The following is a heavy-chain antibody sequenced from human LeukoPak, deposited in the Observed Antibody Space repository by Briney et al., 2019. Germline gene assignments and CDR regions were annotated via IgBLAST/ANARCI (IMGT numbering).Heavy chain of an antibody. D-gene: IGHD3-22*01. J-gene: IGHJ4*02. V-gene: IGHV1-46*01. CDR2: INPSGGST. CDR3: ARVNHYYDSSGQPDY. Sequence: ASVKVSCKASGYTFTSYYMHWVRQAPGQGLEWMGIINPSGGSTSYAQKFQGRVTMTRDMSTSTVYMELSSLRSEDTAVYYCARVNHYYDSSGQPDYWGQGTLVTDSS. CDR1: GYTFTSYY.